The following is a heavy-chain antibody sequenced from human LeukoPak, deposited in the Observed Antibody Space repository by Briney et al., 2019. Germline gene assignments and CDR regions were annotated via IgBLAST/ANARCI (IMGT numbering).Heavy chain of an antibody. Sequence: NPSEALSLTCTVSGGSISSYYWSWIRQPPGKGLECIGYIYYSGSTHYNPSLKSRVTISVDTSKNQFSLKLSSVTAADTAVYFCARARNYYDSSDYYYEGDAFDIWGQGTMVTVSS. V-gene: IGHV4-59*01. D-gene: IGHD3-22*01. CDR1: GGSISSYY. CDR2: IYYSGST. CDR3: ARARNYYDSSDYYYEGDAFDI. J-gene: IGHJ3*02.